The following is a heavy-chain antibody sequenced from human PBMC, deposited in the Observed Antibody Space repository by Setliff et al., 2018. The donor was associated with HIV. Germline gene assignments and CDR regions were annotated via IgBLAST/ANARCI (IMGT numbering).Heavy chain of an antibody. CDR2: INQDGSQI. CDR1: GFTFSRHW. J-gene: IGHJ6*03. V-gene: IGHV3-7*01. D-gene: IGHD4-17*01. CDR3: ARGPTTVTNYYYYYMDV. Sequence: GGSLRLSCAASGFTFSRHWMSWVRQAPGKGLEWVANINQDGSQIYYVGSVKGRFAISRDNSKNSLYLQMNSLRAEDTAVYYCARGPTTVTNYYYYYMDVWGKGTTVTVSS.